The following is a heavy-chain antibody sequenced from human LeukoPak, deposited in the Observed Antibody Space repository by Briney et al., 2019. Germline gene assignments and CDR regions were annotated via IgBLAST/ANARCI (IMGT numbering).Heavy chain of an antibody. D-gene: IGHD6-19*01. Sequence: PGGSLRLSCAASGFTFSSYGMYRVRQAPRRGLEWVVVIWYVGSNKYYPQSLKGRFTISRDNSKNTLYLQMNSLRLEDTARYYCVKGQSSGWYRVADYWGQGTLVTVSS. CDR3: VKGQSSGWYRVADY. V-gene: IGHV3-30*02. J-gene: IGHJ4*02. CDR2: IWYVGSNK. CDR1: GFTFSSYG.